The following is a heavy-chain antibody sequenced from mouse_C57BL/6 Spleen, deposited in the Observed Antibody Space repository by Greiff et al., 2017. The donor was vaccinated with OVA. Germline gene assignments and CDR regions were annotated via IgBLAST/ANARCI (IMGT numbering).Heavy chain of an antibody. V-gene: IGHV6-6*01. J-gene: IGHJ3*01. Sequence: EVQRVESGGGLVQPGGSMKLSCAASGFTFSDAWMDWVRQSPEKGLEWVAEIRNKANNHATYYAESVKGRFTISRDDSKSSVYLQMNSLRAEDTGIYYCTREEGSSSAWFAYWGQGTLVTVSA. CDR2: IRNKANNHAT. CDR1: GFTFSDAW. CDR3: TREEGSSSAWFAY. D-gene: IGHD1-1*01.